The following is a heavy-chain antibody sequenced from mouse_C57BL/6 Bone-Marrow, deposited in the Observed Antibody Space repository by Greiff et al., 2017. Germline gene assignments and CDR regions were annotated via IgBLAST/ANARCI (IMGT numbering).Heavy chain of an antibody. Sequence: EVQLVESGGDLVKPGGSLKLSCAASGFTFSSYGMSWVRQTPDKRLEWVATISSGGSYTYYPDSVKGRFTISRDNAKNTLYLQMSSLKSEDTAMYYCARHSYYYGSSYYYFDDWGQGTTLTVSS. D-gene: IGHD1-1*01. CDR3: ARHSYYYGSSYYYFDD. CDR2: ISSGGSYT. V-gene: IGHV5-6*01. CDR1: GFTFSSYG. J-gene: IGHJ2*01.